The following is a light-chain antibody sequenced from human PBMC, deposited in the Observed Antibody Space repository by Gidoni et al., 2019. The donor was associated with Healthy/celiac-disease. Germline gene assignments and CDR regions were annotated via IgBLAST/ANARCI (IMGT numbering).Light chain of an antibody. CDR2: DAS. J-gene: IGKJ4*01. CDR1: QSVSSY. Sequence: EIVLTQSTATLSLSPGERATLSCRASQSVSSYLAWYQQKPGQAPRLLIYDASNRATGIPARFSGSGSGTDFTLTIRSLEPEDFAVYYCQQRSNWPLTFGGGTKVEIK. V-gene: IGKV3-11*01. CDR3: QQRSNWPLT.